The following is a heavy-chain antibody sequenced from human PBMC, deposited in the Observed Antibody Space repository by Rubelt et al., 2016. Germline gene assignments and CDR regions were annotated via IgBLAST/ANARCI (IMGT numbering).Heavy chain of an antibody. J-gene: IGHJ4*02. CDR3: ARANSGSGYFGIDY. Sequence: QVQLVQSGAEVKKPGASVKVSCKASGYTFTGYYMPWVRQAPGPGLEWMGIINTSGGSTGYARKFQGRSPRTRDMSPSTVYMEMSSLRSEDTAVYYCARANSGSGYFGIDYWGQGTLVTVSS. D-gene: IGHD3-22*01. CDR1: GYTFTGYY. V-gene: IGHV1-46*01. CDR2: INTSGGST.